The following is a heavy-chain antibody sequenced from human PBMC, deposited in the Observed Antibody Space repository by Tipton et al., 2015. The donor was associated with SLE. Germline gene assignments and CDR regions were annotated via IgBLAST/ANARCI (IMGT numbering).Heavy chain of an antibody. CDR3: ARGLSPLVGFHYYYCMDV. V-gene: IGHV4-34*01. Sequence: TLSLICAVYGGSFSGYYWSWIRQPPGKGLEWIGEINHSGSTTYNPPLKSRVTISIDTSKNQFSLKLSSVTAADTAVYYCARGLSPLVGFHYYYCMDVWGKGTTVTVSS. CDR2: INHSGST. D-gene: IGHD2-8*02. J-gene: IGHJ6*03. CDR1: GGSFSGYY.